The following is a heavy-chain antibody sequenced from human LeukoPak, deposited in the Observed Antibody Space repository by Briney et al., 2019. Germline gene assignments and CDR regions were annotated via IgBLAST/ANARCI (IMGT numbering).Heavy chain of an antibody. D-gene: IGHD6-19*01. J-gene: IGHJ5*02. Sequence: SETLSLTCAVYGGSFSGYYWCWIRQPPGKGLEWIGEINHSGSTNYNSSLKSRVTISVDTSKNQFSLKLSSVTAADTAVYYCARDHSSGWRNWFDPWGQGTLVTVSS. V-gene: IGHV4-34*01. CDR3: ARDHSSGWRNWFDP. CDR2: INHSGST. CDR1: GGSFSGYY.